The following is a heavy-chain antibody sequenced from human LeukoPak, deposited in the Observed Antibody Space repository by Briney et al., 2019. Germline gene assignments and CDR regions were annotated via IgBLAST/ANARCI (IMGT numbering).Heavy chain of an antibody. J-gene: IGHJ4*02. D-gene: IGHD6-19*01. V-gene: IGHV3-23*01. CDR1: GFTFSNFA. Sequence: GGSLRLSCTASGFTFSNFAMSWVRQAPGKGLEWVSSMSGVGVTTYYADSVKGRFTISRDNSKNTLYLQMHSLRAEDTAVYYCAKVRAGHYFDYWGQGTLVTVSS. CDR3: AKVRAGHYFDY. CDR2: MSGVGVTT.